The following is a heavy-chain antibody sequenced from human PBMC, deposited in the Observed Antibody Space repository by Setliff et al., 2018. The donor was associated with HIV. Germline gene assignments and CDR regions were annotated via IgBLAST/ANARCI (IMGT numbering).Heavy chain of an antibody. J-gene: IGHJ3*02. D-gene: IGHD3-10*01. CDR3: ATGSSAAFDI. CDR2: IKSKTDGGTT. CDR1: GFTFSNAW. Sequence: PGGSLRLSCAASGFTFSNAWMSWVRQAPGKGLEWLGRIKSKTDGGTTDYAAPVKGRFTISRDDSKNTLYLQVNSLKTEDTAVYYCATGSSAAFDIWGQGTMVTVSS. V-gene: IGHV3-15*01.